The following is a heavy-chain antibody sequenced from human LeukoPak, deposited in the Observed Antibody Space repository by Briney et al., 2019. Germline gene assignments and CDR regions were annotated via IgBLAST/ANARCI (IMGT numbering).Heavy chain of an antibody. Sequence: GGSLRLSCAASGFTVSSNFMNWARQAPGKGLEWVASINHNGNVNYYVDSVKGRFTISRDDAKNSLYLQMSNLRAEDTAVYFCARGGGLDVWGQGATVTVSS. D-gene: IGHD3-16*01. V-gene: IGHV3-7*03. CDR3: ARGGGLDV. CDR1: GFTVSSNF. J-gene: IGHJ6*02. CDR2: INHNGNVN.